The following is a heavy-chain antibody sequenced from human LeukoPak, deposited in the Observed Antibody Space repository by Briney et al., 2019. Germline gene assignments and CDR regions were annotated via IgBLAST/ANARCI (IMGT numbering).Heavy chain of an antibody. CDR2: IKQDGSEK. Sequence: GGSLRLSCAASGFTFSSYLMTWVRQAPGKGLEWVANIKQDGSEKYYVDSVKGRFTISRGNAKNSLYLQMNSLRVEDTAVYYCARGGSGSWTAFDIWGQGTMVTVSS. V-gene: IGHV3-7*04. D-gene: IGHD3-10*01. CDR1: GFTFSSYL. J-gene: IGHJ3*02. CDR3: ARGGSGSWTAFDI.